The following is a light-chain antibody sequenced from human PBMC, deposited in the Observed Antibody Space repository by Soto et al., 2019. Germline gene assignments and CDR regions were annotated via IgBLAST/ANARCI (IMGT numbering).Light chain of an antibody. J-gene: IGLJ1*01. CDR3: CSYAGSLYG. V-gene: IGLV2-11*01. CDR2: DVS. CDR1: SSDVGGYNY. Sequence: QSALTQPRSVSGSPGQSVTISCTGTSSDVGGYNYVSWYQQHPGKAPKLMIYDVSKRPSGVPDRFSGSKSGNTASLTSSGLQAEDEADYYCCSYAGSLYGFGTGTKLTVL.